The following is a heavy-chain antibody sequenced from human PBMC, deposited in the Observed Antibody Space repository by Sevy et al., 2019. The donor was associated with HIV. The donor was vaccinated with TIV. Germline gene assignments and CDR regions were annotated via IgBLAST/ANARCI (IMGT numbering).Heavy chain of an antibody. CDR1: GFTFSSYA. V-gene: IGHV3-23*01. CDR3: ENGRIVVVPAASPLDAFDN. J-gene: IGHJ3*02. CDR2: ISGSGGST. D-gene: IGHD2-2*01. Sequence: GGSLRLSCAASGFTFSSYAMSWVRQAPGKGLEWVSAISGSGGSTYYADSVKGRFTISRDNSKNTLYLQMNSLRAEDTDVSSCENGRIVVVPAASPLDAFDNWGQGTMVTVSS.